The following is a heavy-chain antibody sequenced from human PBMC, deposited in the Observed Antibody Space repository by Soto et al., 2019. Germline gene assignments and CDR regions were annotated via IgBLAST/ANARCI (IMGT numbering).Heavy chain of an antibody. CDR3: ARGSRYSGYDQNWFDP. D-gene: IGHD5-12*01. CDR1: GFTFSSYD. CDR2: IGTAGDT. V-gene: IGHV3-13*01. J-gene: IGHJ5*02. Sequence: GGPLRLSCAASGFTFSSYDMHWVRQATGKGLEWVSAIGTAGDTYYPGSVKGRFTISRENAKNSLYLQMNSLRAGDTAVYYCARGSRYSGYDQNWFDPWGQGTLVTVSS.